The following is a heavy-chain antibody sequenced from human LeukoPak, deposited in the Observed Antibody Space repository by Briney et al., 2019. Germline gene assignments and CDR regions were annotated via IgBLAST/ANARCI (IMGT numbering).Heavy chain of an antibody. Sequence: GGSLRLSCAASGFTFSSYSMNWVRQAPGKGLEWVSSISSSSSYIYYADSVKGRFTISRDNAKNSLYLQMNSLRAEDTAVYYCARDIHLDTAMAHRDAFDIWGQGTMVTVSS. CDR1: GFTFSSYS. CDR3: ARDIHLDTAMAHRDAFDI. D-gene: IGHD5-18*01. V-gene: IGHV3-21*01. J-gene: IGHJ3*02. CDR2: ISSSSSYI.